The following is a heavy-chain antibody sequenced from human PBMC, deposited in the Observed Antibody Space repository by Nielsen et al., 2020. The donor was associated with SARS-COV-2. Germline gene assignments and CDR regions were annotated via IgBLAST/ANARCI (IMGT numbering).Heavy chain of an antibody. CDR2: INPSGGST. CDR1: GYTFTSYY. D-gene: IGHD1-1*01. J-gene: IGHJ6*02. V-gene: IGHV1-46*01. Sequence: ASVKVSCKASGYTFTSYYMHWARQAPGQGLEWMGIINPSGGSTSYAQKFQGRVTMTRDTSTSTVYMELSSLRSEDTAVYYCARDPSLGETGTTDYYYGMDVWGQGTTVTVSS. CDR3: ARDPSLGETGTTDYYYGMDV.